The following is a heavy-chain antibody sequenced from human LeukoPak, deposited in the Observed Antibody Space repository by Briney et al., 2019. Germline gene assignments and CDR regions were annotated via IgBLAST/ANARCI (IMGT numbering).Heavy chain of an antibody. Sequence: PSETLSLTCTVSGASISISSYYWGWIRQPPVKGLEWIGSIYYSGSTYYSPSLKSRITISRDTSNKQLPLKVNPVTAADTAVYYCARSPDSSIFDIWGQGTMVTVPS. CDR1: GASISISSYY. CDR2: IYYSGST. J-gene: IGHJ3*02. V-gene: IGHV4-39*01. D-gene: IGHD6-6*01. CDR3: ARSPDSSIFDI.